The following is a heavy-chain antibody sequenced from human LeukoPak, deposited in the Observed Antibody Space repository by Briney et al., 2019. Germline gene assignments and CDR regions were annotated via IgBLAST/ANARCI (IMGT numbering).Heavy chain of an antibody. J-gene: IGHJ4*02. V-gene: IGHV3-74*01. CDR3: ARDGVYGSGRSDY. CDR2: INGEGTGT. D-gene: IGHD3-10*01. Sequence: GGSLSLSCPVSALTFTSNWTHWVRHVPGKGLVWVSRINGEGTGTNHADFVEGRFTISRDNAKNTLYLQMNSLRVEDTAVYYCARDGVYGSGRSDYWGQGTLVTVSS. CDR1: ALTFTSNW.